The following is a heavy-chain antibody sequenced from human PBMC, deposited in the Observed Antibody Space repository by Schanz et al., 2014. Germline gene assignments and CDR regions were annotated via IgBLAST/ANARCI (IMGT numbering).Heavy chain of an antibody. V-gene: IGHV3-33*06. CDR2: IWNNGVTK. J-gene: IGHJ4*02. D-gene: IGHD2-2*01. CDR1: GFSLNTYG. CDR3: AKDSTHIDIVLVPTAIDD. Sequence: QAQLMESGGGVVQPGTSLILSCSVSGFSLNTYGIHWFRQPAGKGLEWVAVIWNNGVTKYYADSVRGRFTISRDNSKNTLYLHMNTLRSEDTAVYYCAKDSTHIDIVLVPTAIDDWGQGTLVTVSS.